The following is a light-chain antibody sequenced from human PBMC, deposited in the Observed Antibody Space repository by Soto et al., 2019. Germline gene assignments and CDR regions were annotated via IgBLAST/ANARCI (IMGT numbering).Light chain of an antibody. CDR1: QTISSW. Sequence: DIQMPQSPSTLSGSVGDRVTITCRASQTISSWLAWYQQKPGKAPKLLIYKASTLKSGVPSRFSGIGSWTEVTLTISSLKPDDFATYYCQHYNSSSEAFGQGTKVDI. CDR3: QHYNSSSEA. J-gene: IGKJ1*01. V-gene: IGKV1-5*03. CDR2: KAS.